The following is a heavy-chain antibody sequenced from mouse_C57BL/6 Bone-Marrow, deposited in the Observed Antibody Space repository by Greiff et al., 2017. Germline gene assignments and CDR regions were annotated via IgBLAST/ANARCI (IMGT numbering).Heavy chain of an antibody. J-gene: IGHJ1*03. D-gene: IGHD1-1*01. CDR2: INPNYGTT. V-gene: IGHV1-39*01. CDR3: AREKPSDYGSSPWYFDV. CDR1: GYSFTDYN. Sequence: LVESGPELVKPGASVKISCKASGYSFTDYNMNWVKQSNGKSLEWIGVINPNYGTTSYNQKFQGKATLTVDQSSSTAYMQLNSLTSEDSAVYYCAREKPSDYGSSPWYFDVWGTGTTVTVSS.